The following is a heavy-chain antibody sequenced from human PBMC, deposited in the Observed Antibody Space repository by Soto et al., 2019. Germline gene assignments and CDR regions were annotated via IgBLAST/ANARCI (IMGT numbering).Heavy chain of an antibody. J-gene: IGHJ4*02. CDR3: ARVSYYDILTGYSPFDY. D-gene: IGHD3-9*01. CDR2: INPSGGST. V-gene: IGHV1-46*03. CDR1: GYTFTSYY. Sequence: ASVKVSCKASGYTFTSYYMHWVRQAPGQGLEWMGIINPSGGSTSYAQKFQGRVTMTRDTPTSTVYMELSSLRSEDTAVYYCARVSYYDILTGYSPFDYWGQGTLVTVSS.